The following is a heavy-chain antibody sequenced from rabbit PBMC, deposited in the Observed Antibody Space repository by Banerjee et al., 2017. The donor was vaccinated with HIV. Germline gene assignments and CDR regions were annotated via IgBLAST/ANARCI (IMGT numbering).Heavy chain of an antibody. CDR2: INTSSGNT. J-gene: IGHJ4*01. V-gene: IGHV1S45*01. CDR3: ARDLAAVTGWNFNL. Sequence: QEQLEESGGDLVKPEGSLTLTCTASGFSFTGSYWICWVRQAPGKGLEWIACINTSSGNTVYASWAKGRFTISRTSSTTVTLQMTSLTAADTATYFCARDLAAVTGWNFNLWGPGT. CDR1: GFSFTGSYW. D-gene: IGHD7-1*01.